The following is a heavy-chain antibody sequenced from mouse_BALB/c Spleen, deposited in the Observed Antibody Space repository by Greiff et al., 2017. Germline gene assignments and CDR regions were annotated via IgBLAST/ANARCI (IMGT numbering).Heavy chain of an antibody. Sequence: EVQRVESGGGLVKPGGSLKLSCAASGFAFSSYDMSWVRQTPEKRLEWVAYISSGGGSTYYPDTVKGRFTISRDNAKNTLYLQMSSLKSEDTAMYYCARHGARSLYAMDYWGQGTSVTVSS. D-gene: IGHD3-3*01. J-gene: IGHJ4*01. CDR2: ISSGGGST. CDR1: GFAFSSYD. CDR3: ARHGARSLYAMDY. V-gene: IGHV5-12-1*01.